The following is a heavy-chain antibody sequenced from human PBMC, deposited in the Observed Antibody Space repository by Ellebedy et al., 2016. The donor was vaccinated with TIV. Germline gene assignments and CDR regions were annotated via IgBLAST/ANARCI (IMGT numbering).Heavy chain of an antibody. CDR1: GYTFTSYY. D-gene: IGHD6-13*01. Sequence: AASVKVSCKASGYTFTSYYMHWVRQAPGQGLEWMGIINPSGGSTSYAQKFQGRVTMTEDTSTDTAYMELSSLRSEDTAVYYCATDRGSSWYSGYYYGMDVWGQGTTVTVSS. CDR3: ATDRGSSWYSGYYYGMDV. CDR2: INPSGGST. J-gene: IGHJ6*02. V-gene: IGHV1-46*01.